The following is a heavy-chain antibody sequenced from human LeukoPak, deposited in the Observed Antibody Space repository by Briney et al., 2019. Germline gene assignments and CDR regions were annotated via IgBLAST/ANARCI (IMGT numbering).Heavy chain of an antibody. CDR1: GFTFSNYW. CDR2: IKHDGSEK. V-gene: IGHV3-7*01. J-gene: IGHJ4*02. D-gene: IGHD6-19*01. CDR3: ARDDSGPHY. Sequence: GGSLRLSCAASGFTFSNYWMTWVRQAPGKGLEWVANIKHDGSEKYYVDSVKGRFTISRDNAKNSMYLQMNSLRVEDTAVYYCARDDSGPHYWGQGTLVTVSS.